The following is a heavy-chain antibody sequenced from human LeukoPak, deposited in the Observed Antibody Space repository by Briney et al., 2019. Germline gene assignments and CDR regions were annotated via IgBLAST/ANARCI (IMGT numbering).Heavy chain of an antibody. V-gene: IGHV1-69*13. D-gene: IGHD3-3*01. CDR2: IIPIFGTA. CDR3: AREEDFWSGYHG. Sequence: ASVKVSCKASGGTFSSYAISWVRQAPGQGLEWMGGIIPIFGTANYAQKFQGRVTITADESTSTAYMELSSLRSEDTAVYYCAREEDFWSGYHGWGQGTLVTVSS. J-gene: IGHJ4*02. CDR1: GGTFSSYA.